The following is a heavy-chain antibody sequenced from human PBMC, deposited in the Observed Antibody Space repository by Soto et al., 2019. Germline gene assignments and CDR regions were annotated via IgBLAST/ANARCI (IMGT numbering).Heavy chain of an antibody. CDR2: ISYDGSNK. D-gene: IGHD1-26*01. CDR1: GFTFSSYG. V-gene: IGHV3-30*18. CDR3: AKVKFLLKRYYFDN. J-gene: IGHJ4*02. Sequence: QVQLVESGGGVVQPGRSLRLSCAASGFTFSSYGMHWVRQAPGKGLEWVAVISYDGSNKYYADTVKGRFTISRDNSKKTLYLQMNSLRAEDLAVYYCAKVKFLLKRYYFDNWGLGTLVTVSS.